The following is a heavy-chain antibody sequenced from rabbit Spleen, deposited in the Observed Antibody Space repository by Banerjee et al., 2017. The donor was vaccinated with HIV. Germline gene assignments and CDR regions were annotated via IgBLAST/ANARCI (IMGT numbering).Heavy chain of an antibody. J-gene: IGHJ2*01. Sequence: QEQLEESGGGPVKAGGTLTLTCTVSGFSFSSNWICWVRQAPGKGLEWIACIDTNDGDTDYATWPKRRFTISKTSSTTVTLQMTSLTAADTAPYFCARNYVNAFDPWGPGTLVTVS. CDR2: IDTNDGDT. D-gene: IGHD1-1*01. V-gene: IGHV1S45*01. CDR1: GFSFSSNW. CDR3: ARNYVNAFDP.